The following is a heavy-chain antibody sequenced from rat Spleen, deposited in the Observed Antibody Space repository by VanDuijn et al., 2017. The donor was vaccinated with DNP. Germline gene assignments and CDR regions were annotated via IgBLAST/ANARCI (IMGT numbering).Heavy chain of an antibody. Sequence: EVQLVESGGGLVQPGRSMKLSCAASGFTFINYDMAWVRQAPKKGLEWVATITYDGSITYYRDSVRGRFTISRDNAKSTLYLQMDSPRSEDTATYYCTTTRVSSYFDYWGQGVMVTVSS. D-gene: IGHD1-4*01. CDR3: TTTRVSSYFDY. CDR1: GFTFINYD. J-gene: IGHJ2*01. CDR2: ITYDGSIT. V-gene: IGHV5-7*01.